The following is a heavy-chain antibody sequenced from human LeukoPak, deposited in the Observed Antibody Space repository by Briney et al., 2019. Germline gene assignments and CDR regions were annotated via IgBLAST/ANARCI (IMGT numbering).Heavy chain of an antibody. CDR3: ARDLGTWFDP. D-gene: IGHD3/OR15-3a*01. J-gene: IGHJ5*02. CDR1: GFSFINYW. Sequence: GGSLRLSCAASGFSFINYWMSWLRQAPEKGLEWVANIKVDGSEKYYVDSVKGRFTISRDNAKNSLYLQMNSLRADDTAVYYCARDLGTWFDPWGQGTLVTVSS. CDR2: IKVDGSEK. V-gene: IGHV3-7*01.